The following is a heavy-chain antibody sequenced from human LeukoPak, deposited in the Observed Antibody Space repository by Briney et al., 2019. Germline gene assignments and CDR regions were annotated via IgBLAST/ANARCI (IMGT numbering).Heavy chain of an antibody. J-gene: IGHJ6*03. CDR2: IRYDGSNK. CDR3: AKWSSTSYYYMDV. D-gene: IGHD2-2*01. CDR1: GFTFSSYG. V-gene: IGHV3-30*02. Sequence: GGSLRLSCAASGFTFSSYGIHWVRQAPGKGLEWVAFIRYDGSNKYYADSVKGRFTISRDNSKNTLYLQMNSLRAEDTAVCYCAKWSSTSYYYMDVWGKGTTVTVSS.